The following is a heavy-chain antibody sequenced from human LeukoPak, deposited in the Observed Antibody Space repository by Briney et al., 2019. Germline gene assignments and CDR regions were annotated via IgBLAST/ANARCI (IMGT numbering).Heavy chain of an antibody. CDR2: TTNKANSYTT. CDR3: ARRTWGYFDY. Sequence: GGSLRLSCAASGFTISDQFMDWVRQAPGKGLEWVGRTTNKANSYTTEYAASVKGRFTISRDESKISLFLQMNSLKTEDTAVYYCARRTWGYFDYWGQGTLVTVSS. D-gene: IGHD7-27*01. V-gene: IGHV3-72*01. J-gene: IGHJ4*02. CDR1: GFTISDQF.